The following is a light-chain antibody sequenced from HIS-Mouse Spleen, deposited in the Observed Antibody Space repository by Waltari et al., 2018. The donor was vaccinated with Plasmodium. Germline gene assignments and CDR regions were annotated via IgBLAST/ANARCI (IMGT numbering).Light chain of an antibody. V-gene: IGKV3-11*01. Sequence: EIVLTQSPATLSLSPGERATLSCRASPSVSSYLAWYQQKPGQAPRLLIYDASNRSTGIPARFSGSGSGTDVTLTISSLEPEDFAVYYCQQRSNWPRVLTFGGGTKVEIK. CDR3: QQRSNWPRVLT. J-gene: IGKJ4*01. CDR1: PSVSSY. CDR2: DAS.